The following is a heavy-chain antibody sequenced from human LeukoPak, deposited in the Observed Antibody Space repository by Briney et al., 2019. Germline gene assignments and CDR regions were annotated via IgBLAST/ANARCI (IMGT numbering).Heavy chain of an antibody. Sequence: PGGSLRLPCAASGFTFSSYSMNWVRQAPGKGLEWVYSISSSSSTIYYADSVKGRFTISRDNAKNSLYLQMNSLRDEDTAVYYCARFPIAAAGKRLYYFDYWGQGTLVTVSS. V-gene: IGHV3-48*02. CDR1: GFTFSSYS. CDR2: ISSSSSTI. CDR3: ARFPIAAAGKRLYYFDY. J-gene: IGHJ4*02. D-gene: IGHD6-13*01.